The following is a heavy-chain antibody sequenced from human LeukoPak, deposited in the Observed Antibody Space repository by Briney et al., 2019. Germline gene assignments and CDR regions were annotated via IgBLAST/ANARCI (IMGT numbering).Heavy chain of an antibody. J-gene: IGHJ5*02. Sequence: GESLKISCKGSGYSFTSYWIGWVRQMPGKGLERMGIIYPGDSDTGYSPSFQGQVTISADKSISTAYLQWSSLKASDTAMYYCARLHCSSTSCYTASLSEFDPWGQGTLVTVSS. CDR2: IYPGDSDT. CDR3: ARLHCSSTSCYTASLSEFDP. V-gene: IGHV5-51*01. CDR1: GYSFTSYW. D-gene: IGHD2-2*02.